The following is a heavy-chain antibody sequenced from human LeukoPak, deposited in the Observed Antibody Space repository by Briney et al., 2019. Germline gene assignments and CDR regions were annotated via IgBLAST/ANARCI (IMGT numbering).Heavy chain of an antibody. D-gene: IGHD5-12*01. V-gene: IGHV3-15*01. CDR2: IKSKTDGGTT. J-gene: IGHJ4*02. Sequence: GGSLRLSCAASGFTFSNAWMSWVRQAPGKGLEWVGRIKSKTDGGTTDYAAPVKGRFTISRDDSKNTLYLQMNSLKTEDTAVYNCTTVLGYSGNRRWDYWGQGTLVTVSS. CDR1: GFTFSNAW. CDR3: TTVLGYSGNRRWDY.